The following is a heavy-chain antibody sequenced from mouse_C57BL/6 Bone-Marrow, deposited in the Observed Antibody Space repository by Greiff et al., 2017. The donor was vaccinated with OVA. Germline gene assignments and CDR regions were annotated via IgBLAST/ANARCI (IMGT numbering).Heavy chain of an antibody. V-gene: IGHV2-9*01. Sequence: QVQLKESGPGLVAPSQSLSITCTVSGFSLTSYGVDWVRQPPGKGLEWLGVIWGGGSTNYNSALMYRLSIRKDNTKGQIFLKMISMQTDDTAMYYCAKHHTNGCFDVWGTGTTVTVSS. J-gene: IGHJ1*03. D-gene: IGHD6-1*01. CDR3: AKHHTNGCFDV. CDR1: GFSLTSYG. CDR2: IWGGGST.